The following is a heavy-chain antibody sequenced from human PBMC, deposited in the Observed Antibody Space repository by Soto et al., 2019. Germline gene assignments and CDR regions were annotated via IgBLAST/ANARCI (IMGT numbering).Heavy chain of an antibody. CDR2: INAYNGNT. CDR1: GYTFTSYG. D-gene: IGHD2-15*01. CDR3: ARDGVDGCSKPLYYYYGMDV. J-gene: IGHJ6*02. Sequence: ASVKVSCKASGYTFTSYGISWVRQAPGQGLEWMGWINAYNGNTNYAQKLQGRVTMTTDTSTSTAYMELRSLRSDDTAVYYCARDGVDGCSKPLYYYYGMDVWGQGTTVTVSS. V-gene: IGHV1-18*04.